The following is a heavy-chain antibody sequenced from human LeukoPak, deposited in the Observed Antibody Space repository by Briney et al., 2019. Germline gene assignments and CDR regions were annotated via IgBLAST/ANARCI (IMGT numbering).Heavy chain of an antibody. D-gene: IGHD3-22*01. CDR2: IYYTGST. CDR1: GGSISSSSYY. CDR3: ARGDPAEDYYDSSGYYQDAFVI. V-gene: IGHV4-39*07. Sequence: SETLSLTCTVAGGSISSSSYYWGWLRQPPGKGLEWTASIYYTGSTYYNPSLKSRVTISVDTSKVQFSLKLSSVTAAVTAVYYCARGDPAEDYYDSSGYYQDAFVIWGQGTMVTVSS. J-gene: IGHJ3*02.